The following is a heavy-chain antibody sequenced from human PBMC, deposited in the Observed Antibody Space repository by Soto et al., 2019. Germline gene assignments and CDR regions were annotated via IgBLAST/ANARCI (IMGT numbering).Heavy chain of an antibody. CDR2: IYYSGST. CDR3: ARADTYSSGWYGAFDI. Sequence: KPSETLSLTCTVSGGSISSYYWSWIRQPPGKGLEWIGYIYYSGSTNYNPSLKSRVTISVDTSKNQFSLKLSSVTAADTAVYYCARADTYSSGWYGAFDIWGQGTMVTVSS. V-gene: IGHV4-59*01. CDR1: GGSISSYY. J-gene: IGHJ3*02. D-gene: IGHD6-19*01.